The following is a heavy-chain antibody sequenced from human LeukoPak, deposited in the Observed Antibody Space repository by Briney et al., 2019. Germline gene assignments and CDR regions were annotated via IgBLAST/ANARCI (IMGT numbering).Heavy chain of an antibody. J-gene: IGHJ4*02. CDR2: IYHSGST. CDR1: GYSISSGYY. D-gene: IGHD4-23*01. Sequence: PSETLSLTCTVSGYSISSGYYWGWIRQPPGKGLEWIGSIYHSGSTNYNPSLKSRVTISVDTSKNQFSLKLGSVTAADTAVYYCARGGYGGDYWGQGTLVTVSS. CDR3: ARGGYGGDY. V-gene: IGHV4-38-2*02.